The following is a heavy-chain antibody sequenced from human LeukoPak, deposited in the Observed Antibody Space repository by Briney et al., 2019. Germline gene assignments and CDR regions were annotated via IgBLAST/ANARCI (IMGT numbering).Heavy chain of an antibody. CDR2: INGDGSST. Sequence: GGSLRLCCAASGFTFSSYWMHWVRQAPGKGLVWVSRINGDGSSTSYADSLKGRFTISRDNAKNTLYLQMNSLRAEDTAVYYCARDHDILGWFDPWGQGTLVTVSS. J-gene: IGHJ5*02. CDR1: GFTFSSYW. V-gene: IGHV3-74*01. CDR3: ARDHDILGWFDP. D-gene: IGHD3-9*01.